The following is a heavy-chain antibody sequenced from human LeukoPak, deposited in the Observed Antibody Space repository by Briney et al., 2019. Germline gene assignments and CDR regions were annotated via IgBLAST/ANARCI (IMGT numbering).Heavy chain of an antibody. CDR3: ARDRPREYYLGATRLDAFDI. J-gene: IGHJ3*02. Sequence: SETLSLTCTVSGGSINNYYWTWIRQPPGKGLEWIGYIYYSGSTNYNPSLKSRVTISVDTSKNQFSLKLSSVTAADTAVYYCARDRPREYYLGATRLDAFDIWGQGTMVTVSS. D-gene: IGHD1-26*01. V-gene: IGHV4-59*01. CDR2: IYYSGST. CDR1: GGSINNYY.